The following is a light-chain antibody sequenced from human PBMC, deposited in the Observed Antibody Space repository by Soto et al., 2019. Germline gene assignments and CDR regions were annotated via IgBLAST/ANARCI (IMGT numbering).Light chain of an antibody. V-gene: IGKV3-15*01. J-gene: IGKJ1*01. CDR2: GAS. Sequence: EVVLTKSPAALSVSQGERATLSCRASESVRTSLAWYQQKPGRSPSLLIYGASNRATGLPARFSGSGSGTEFTLTISSLQSEDFAVYYCQQYSDWPRTFGQGSKVDIK. CDR1: ESVRTS. CDR3: QQYSDWPRT.